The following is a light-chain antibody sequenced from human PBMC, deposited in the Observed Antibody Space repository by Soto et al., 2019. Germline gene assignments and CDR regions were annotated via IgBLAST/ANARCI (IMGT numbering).Light chain of an antibody. J-gene: IGKJ3*01. Sequence: DIQMTQSPSSLSASVGDRVTITCRASQGISSSLAWYQHKPGKVTELLIYAASTLHAGVPSRFSGSGSGTDFTLTISSLQPADVATYYCQEYYSPPFTCGPGTKVNFK. CDR2: AAS. CDR1: QGISSS. CDR3: QEYYSPPFT. V-gene: IGKV1-27*01.